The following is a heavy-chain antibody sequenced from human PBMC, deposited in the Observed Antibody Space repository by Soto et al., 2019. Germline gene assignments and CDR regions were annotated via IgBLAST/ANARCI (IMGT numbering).Heavy chain of an antibody. CDR1: GFTSSGSA. Sequence: GGSLRLSCAASGFTSSGSAMHWVRQASGKGLEWVGRIRSKANSYATAYAASVKGRFTISRDDSKNTAYLQMNSLKTEDTAVYYCTRRRLRFLEWLPSDAFDIWGQGTMVTVSS. J-gene: IGHJ3*02. CDR3: TRRRLRFLEWLPSDAFDI. V-gene: IGHV3-73*01. CDR2: IRSKANSYAT. D-gene: IGHD3-3*01.